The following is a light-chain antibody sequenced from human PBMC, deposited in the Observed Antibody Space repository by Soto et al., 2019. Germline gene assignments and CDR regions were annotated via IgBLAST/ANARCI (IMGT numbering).Light chain of an antibody. J-gene: IGLJ1*01. CDR1: SSNIGNYY. V-gene: IGLV1-51*01. Sequence: QSVLTQPPSVSAAPGQTVTIPCSGSSSNIGNYYVSWYQRFPGTAPKILIYENDKRPSGIPDRFSGSKSGTSATLGITGVQTGDEAEYFCGTWDSSLSAHVFAVGTKVTVL. CDR3: GTWDSSLSAHV. CDR2: END.